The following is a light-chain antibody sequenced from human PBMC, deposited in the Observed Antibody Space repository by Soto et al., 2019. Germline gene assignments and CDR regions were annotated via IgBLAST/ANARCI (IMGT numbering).Light chain of an antibody. V-gene: IGKV3-15*01. Sequence: EIVMTQSPATLSVSPGDRATLSCRASQSVSSNLAWYQQKPGQAPRLLIYAASSRTTGTPARFSGSGSGSEFTLTISSLQSEDFAVYHCQQYDNWPRTFGQGTKVEIK. CDR2: AAS. J-gene: IGKJ1*01. CDR3: QQYDNWPRT. CDR1: QSVSSN.